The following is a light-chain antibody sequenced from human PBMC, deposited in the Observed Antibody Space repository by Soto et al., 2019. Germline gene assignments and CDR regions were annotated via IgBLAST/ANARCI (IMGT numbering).Light chain of an antibody. J-gene: IGKJ3*01. CDR1: QTVSSF. CDR3: QQYKIWPPS. Sequence: EIVMTQSPATLSVSPGGRATLSCRASQTVSSFLAWYQQKPGQAPSLLIYGASTRATGIPARFSGCGSGTGFLLTISSLQSEDFAVYYCQQYKIWPPSFVPGTKVDIK. CDR2: GAS. V-gene: IGKV3D-15*01.